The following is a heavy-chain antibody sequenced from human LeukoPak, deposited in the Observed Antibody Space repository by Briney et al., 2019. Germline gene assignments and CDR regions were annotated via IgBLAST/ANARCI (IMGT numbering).Heavy chain of an antibody. CDR3: ARDVLGQKSYYYDSSGYGNAFDI. V-gene: IGHV3-48*01. D-gene: IGHD3-22*01. J-gene: IGHJ3*02. CDR2: INSGSSAI. CDR1: GFAFRTYS. Sequence: GGSLRLSCAASGFAFRTYSMNWVRQAPGKGLEWVSYINSGSSAILYADSVKGRFTISRDNAKYSLYLQMNSLRAEDTAVYYCARDVLGQKSYYYDSSGYGNAFDIWGQGTMVTVSS.